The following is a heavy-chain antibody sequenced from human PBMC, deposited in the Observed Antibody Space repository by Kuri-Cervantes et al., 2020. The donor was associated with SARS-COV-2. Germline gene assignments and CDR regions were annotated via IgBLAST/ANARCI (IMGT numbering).Heavy chain of an antibody. CDR3: ARGLRGSSWYGY. J-gene: IGHJ4*02. Sequence: GESLKISCAASGFTFSTYAMNWVRQAPGKGLEWVSGVSGSGGTTYYADSVKGRFTISRDNSKNTLYLQMNSLRAEDTAVYYCARGLRGSSWYGYWGQGTLVTVSS. CDR2: VSGSGGTT. V-gene: IGHV3-23*01. D-gene: IGHD6-13*01. CDR1: GFTFSTYA.